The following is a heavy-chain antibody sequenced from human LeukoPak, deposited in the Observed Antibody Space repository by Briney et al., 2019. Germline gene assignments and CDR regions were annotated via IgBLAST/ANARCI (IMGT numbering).Heavy chain of an antibody. V-gene: IGHV4-59*01. CDR3: ASTDGYNSPPYY. D-gene: IGHD5-24*01. Sequence: SETLSLTCTVSGGSISRYYWSWIRQPPGKGLEWIGYIYYSGSTNYNPSLKSRVTISVDTSKNQFSLKLSSVTAADTAVYYCASTDGYNSPPYYWGQGTLVTVSS. J-gene: IGHJ4*02. CDR1: GGSISRYY. CDR2: IYYSGST.